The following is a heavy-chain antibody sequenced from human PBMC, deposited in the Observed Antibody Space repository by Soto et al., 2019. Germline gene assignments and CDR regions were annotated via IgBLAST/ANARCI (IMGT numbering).Heavy chain of an antibody. CDR2: ISGSGGST. CDR1: GFTFSSYA. J-gene: IGHJ4*02. CDR3: AKDRAIERGFPDQFDY. Sequence: GGSLRLSCAASGFTFSSYAMSWVRQAPGKGLEWVSAISGSGGSTYYADSVKGRFTISRDNSKNTLYLQMNSLRAEDTAVYYCAKDRAIERGFPDQFDYWGQGTLVTVSS. D-gene: IGHD2-2*02. V-gene: IGHV3-23*01.